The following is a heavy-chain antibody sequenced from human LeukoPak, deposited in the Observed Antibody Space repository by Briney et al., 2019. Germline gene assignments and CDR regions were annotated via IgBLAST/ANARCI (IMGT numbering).Heavy chain of an antibody. D-gene: IGHD6-13*01. Sequence: GGSLRLSCAASGLTFSNYAMSWVRQAPGKGLEWVSAISSSGGSTYYADSVKGRFTISRDNSKNTLYLQMNSLRAEDTAVYYCAKCPFNSWYSWFDPWGQGTLVTVSS. CDR1: GLTFSNYA. CDR3: AKCPFNSWYSWFDP. J-gene: IGHJ5*02. CDR2: ISSSGGST. V-gene: IGHV3-23*01.